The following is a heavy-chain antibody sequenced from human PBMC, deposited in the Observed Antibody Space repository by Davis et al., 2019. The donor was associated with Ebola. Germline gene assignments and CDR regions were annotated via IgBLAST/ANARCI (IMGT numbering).Heavy chain of an antibody. J-gene: IGHJ6*02. V-gene: IGHV3-21*01. CDR3: ARALSYYYYGMDV. CDR2: ISISSSYI. CDR1: GFTFSSYT. Sequence: PGGSLRLSCAASGFTFSSYTMNWVRQAPGKGLEWVSSISISSSYIYYADSVRGRFTISRDNAKNSLYLQMNSLRAEDTAVYYCARALSYYYYGMDVWGQGTTVTVPS.